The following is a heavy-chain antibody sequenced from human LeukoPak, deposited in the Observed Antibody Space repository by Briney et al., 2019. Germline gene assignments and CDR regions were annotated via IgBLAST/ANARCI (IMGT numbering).Heavy chain of an antibody. Sequence: EASVKVSCKASGYTFTAYYMHWVRQAPGQGLEWMGWINTNTGGTNYAQKFQGRVTMTRGTSISTAYMELSSLISDDTAVYFCARERISAVGVYFYYGMDVWGQGTTVTVSS. CDR3: ARERISAVGVYFYYGMDV. J-gene: IGHJ6*02. V-gene: IGHV1-2*02. CDR1: GYTFTAYY. D-gene: IGHD6-13*01. CDR2: INTNTGGT.